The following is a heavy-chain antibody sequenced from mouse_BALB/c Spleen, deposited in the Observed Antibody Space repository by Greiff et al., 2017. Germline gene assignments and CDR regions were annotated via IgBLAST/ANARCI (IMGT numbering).Heavy chain of an antibody. D-gene: IGHD6-1*01. CDR3: AREFRHLDY. CDR1: GFTFSSFG. Sequence: EVMLVESGGGLVQPGGSRKLSCAASGFTFSSFGMHWVRQAPEKGLEWVAYISSGSSTIYYADTVKGRFTISRDNPKNTLFLQMTSLRSEDTAMYYCAREFRHLDYWGQGTTLTVSS. CDR2: ISSGSSTI. J-gene: IGHJ2*01. V-gene: IGHV5-17*02.